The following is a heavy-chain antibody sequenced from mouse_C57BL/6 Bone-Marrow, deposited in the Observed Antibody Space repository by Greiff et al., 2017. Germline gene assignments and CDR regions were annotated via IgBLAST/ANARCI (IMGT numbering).Heavy chain of an antibody. CDR2: IDPENGDT. V-gene: IGHV14-4*01. D-gene: IGHD6-2*01. J-gene: IGHJ2*01. CDR3: TRDSLFDY. CDR1: GSNFKDDC. Sequence: VQLKQSGAELVRPGASVKLSCTASGSNFKDDCMHWVKQRPEQGLEWIGWIDPENGDTEYASKFQGKATITADTSSNTAYLQLSSLTSEDTAVYDYTRDSLFDYGGRGTALTV.